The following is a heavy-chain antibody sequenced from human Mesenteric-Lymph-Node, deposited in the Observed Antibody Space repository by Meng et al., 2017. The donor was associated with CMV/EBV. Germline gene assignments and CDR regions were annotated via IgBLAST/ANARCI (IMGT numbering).Heavy chain of an antibody. CDR1: GFTVSNNY. CDR2: IYSGGRT. Sequence: GGSLRLSCAASGFTVSNNYMNWVRQAPGKGLEWVSVIYSGGRTFYTDSVKGRFTISRDSSKNTLYLQMNNLRAEDTAVYYCARDYLTTPTYDYYGMDVWGQGTTVTVSS. V-gene: IGHV3-66*02. D-gene: IGHD1-1*01. CDR3: ARDYLTTPTYDYYGMDV. J-gene: IGHJ6*02.